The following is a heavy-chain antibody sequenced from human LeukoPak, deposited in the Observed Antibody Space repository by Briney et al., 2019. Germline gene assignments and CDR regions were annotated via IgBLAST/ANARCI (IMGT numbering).Heavy chain of an antibody. CDR2: MYSGGST. J-gene: IGHJ6*02. CDR1: GFTVSSNY. V-gene: IGHV3-66*01. Sequence: PGGSLRLSCAASGFTVSSNYMSWVRQAPGKGLEWVSVMYSGGSTFYADSVKGRFTISRDNSKNTLYLQMNSLRAEDTAVYYCARDYGGSYYYYGTDVWGQGTTVTVSS. CDR3: ARDYGGSYYYYGTDV. D-gene: IGHD4-23*01.